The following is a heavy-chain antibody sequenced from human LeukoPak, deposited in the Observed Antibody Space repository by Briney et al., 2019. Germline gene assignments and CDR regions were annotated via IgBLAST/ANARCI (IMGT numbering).Heavy chain of an antibody. V-gene: IGHV4-4*09. CDR3: ASLSIGPSPYFYYYMDV. D-gene: IGHD2-21*01. J-gene: IGHJ6*03. CDR1: DDSFSTHY. CDR2: IYTSGNT. Sequence: SETLSLTCSVSDDSFSTHYWTWIRQPPGKGPEWIGYIYTSGNTIYNPSLKSPVTISMDTSKNQFSLKMRSVTAADTAVYYCASLSIGPSPYFYYYMDVWGKGTSVTVSS.